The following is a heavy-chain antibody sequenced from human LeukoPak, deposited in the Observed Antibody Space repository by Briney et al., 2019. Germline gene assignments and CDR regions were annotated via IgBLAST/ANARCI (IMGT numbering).Heavy chain of an antibody. Sequence: GSLRLSCAASGFTFSSYGMHWVRQAPGKGLEWVTFISYDGNNRKYADSVAGRFTISRDNSKNTLYLEMNSVRPEDTALYYCVRKIGSPPSPGHFDYWGQGTLVTVSS. V-gene: IGHV3-30*03. D-gene: IGHD1-26*01. J-gene: IGHJ4*02. CDR3: VRKIGSPPSPGHFDY. CDR2: ISYDGNNR. CDR1: GFTFSSYG.